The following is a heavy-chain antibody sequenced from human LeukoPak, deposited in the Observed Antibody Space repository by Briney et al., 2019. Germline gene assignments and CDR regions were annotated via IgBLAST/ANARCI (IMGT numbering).Heavy chain of an antibody. CDR3: ARESSGSYLDPFDI. V-gene: IGHV3-7*03. Sequence: GGSLRLSCAGSGLTLSRSWMSWVRQAPGKGLQWVANIKEDEGEKDYVDSVKGRFTISRDDAKNSLDLQMNSLRVEDTAVYYCARESSGSYLDPFDIWGQGTMVTVSS. CDR2: IKEDEGEK. D-gene: IGHD1-26*01. CDR1: GLTLSRSW. J-gene: IGHJ3*02.